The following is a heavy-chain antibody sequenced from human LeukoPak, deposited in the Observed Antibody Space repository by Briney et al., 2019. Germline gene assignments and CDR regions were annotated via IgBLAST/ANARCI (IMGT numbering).Heavy chain of an antibody. CDR2: IWSDGSNK. CDR1: GLMFSSYG. D-gene: IGHD1-7*01. V-gene: IGHV3-33*01. CDR3: ARGVYWNYAYYYYGLDV. Sequence: GGSLRLSCAASGLMFSSYGMHWVRQAPGKGLEWVAVIWSDGSNKYYADSVRGRSTISRDNPKNTLYLQMNSLRVDDTAVYYCARGVYWNYAYYYYGLDVWGHGTTVSVSS. J-gene: IGHJ6*02.